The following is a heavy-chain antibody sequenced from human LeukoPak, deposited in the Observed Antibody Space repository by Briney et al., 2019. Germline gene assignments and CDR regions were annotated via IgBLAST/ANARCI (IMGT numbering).Heavy chain of an antibody. J-gene: IGHJ4*02. V-gene: IGHV1-2*02. CDR1: GYTFTGYY. CDR2: INPSSGGT. Sequence: GASVKVSCKAYGYTFTGYYMHWVRQAPGQGLEWMGWINPSSGGTHYPQKFQGTVTMTRNTSISTAYMELNSLRSDDTAVYYCARGRTNYYDTSGSFPALGYWGQGTLVTVSS. CDR3: ARGRTNYYDTSGSFPALGY. D-gene: IGHD3-22*01.